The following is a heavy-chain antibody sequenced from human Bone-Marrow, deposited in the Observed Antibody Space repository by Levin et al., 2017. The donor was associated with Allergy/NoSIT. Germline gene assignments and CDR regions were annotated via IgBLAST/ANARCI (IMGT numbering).Heavy chain of an antibody. Sequence: PSETLSLTCNVSGETFSGYFWSWIRQSPAKRLEWIGEINHSGTTKSNPSLSSRFSFSVDLSKNQISLKMTSVTVADTAVYFCARGGYAAGNYNLRDAFDIWGQGTVVTVS. CDR2: INHSGTT. V-gene: IGHV4-34*01. CDR3: ARGGYAAGNYNLRDAFDI. CDR1: GETFSGYF. J-gene: IGHJ3*02. D-gene: IGHD5-24*01.